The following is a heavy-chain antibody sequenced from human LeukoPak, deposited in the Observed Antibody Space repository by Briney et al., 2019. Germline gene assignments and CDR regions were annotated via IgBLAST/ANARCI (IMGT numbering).Heavy chain of an antibody. CDR2: ISYDGSNK. D-gene: IGHD2-2*01. Sequence: GGSLRLSCAASGFTFSSYGMHWVRQAPGKGLEWVAVISYDGSNKYYADSVKGRFTISRDNSKNTLYLQMNSLRAEDTAVYYCARARCSSTSCHGYFDLWGRGTLVTVSS. CDR3: ARARCSSTSCHGYFDL. J-gene: IGHJ2*01. CDR1: GFTFSSYG. V-gene: IGHV3-30*03.